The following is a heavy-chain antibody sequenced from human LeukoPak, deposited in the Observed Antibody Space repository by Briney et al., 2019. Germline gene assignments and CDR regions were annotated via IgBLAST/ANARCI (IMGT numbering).Heavy chain of an antibody. CDR3: ARVLMVYAPPDY. CDR1: GFTFSSDS. D-gene: IGHD2-8*01. V-gene: IGHV3-21*01. CDR2: ISSSSSYI. Sequence: GGSLRLSCAASGFTFSSDSMNWVRQAPGKGLEWVSSISSSSSYIYYADSVKGRFTISRDNAKNSLYLQMNSLRAEDTAVYYCARVLMVYAPPDYWGQGTLVTVSS. J-gene: IGHJ4*02.